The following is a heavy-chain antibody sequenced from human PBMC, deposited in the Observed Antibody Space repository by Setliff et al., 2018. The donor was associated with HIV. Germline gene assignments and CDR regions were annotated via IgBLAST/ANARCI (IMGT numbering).Heavy chain of an antibody. V-gene: IGHV5-51*01. Sequence: GESLTISCKGPGYNFNTDWIAWVRQMPGKGLEWMGSIFPGDSDTRYSPSFQGQVTISADKSISTVYLHWGSLKASDTALYYCASLRGDYVGQYFYYMDVWGKGTTVTVSS. CDR1: GYNFNTDW. CDR3: ASLRGDYVGQYFYYMDV. CDR2: IFPGDSDT. J-gene: IGHJ6*03. D-gene: IGHD4-17*01.